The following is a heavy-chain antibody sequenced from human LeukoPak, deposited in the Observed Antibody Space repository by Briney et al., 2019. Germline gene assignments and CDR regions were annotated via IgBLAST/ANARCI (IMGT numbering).Heavy chain of an antibody. CDR1: GYSFTTYW. D-gene: IGHD4-17*01. J-gene: IGHJ4*02. V-gene: IGHV5-51*01. CDR3: ARATTYAVTSLDY. CDR2: IFPGDSNT. Sequence: GESLKISCDASGYSFTTYWIAWVRQMPGKGLEWMGIIFPGDSNTKYSPSFQGQVTISADKSISIAYLQWSSLKASDTAMYYCARATTYAVTSLDYWGQGTLVTVSS.